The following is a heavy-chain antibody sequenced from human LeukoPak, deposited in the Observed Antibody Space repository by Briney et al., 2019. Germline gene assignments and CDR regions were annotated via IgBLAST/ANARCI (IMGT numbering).Heavy chain of an antibody. V-gene: IGHV1-2*02. CDR2: INPNSGGT. CDR3: ARGASQRYPVDY. J-gene: IGHJ4*02. D-gene: IGHD3-9*01. CDR1: GYTFTGYY. Sequence: ASVKVSCKASGYTFTGYYMHWVRQAPGQGLEWMGWINPNSGGTNYAQKFQGRVTMTTDTSTSTAYMELRSLRSDDTAVYYCARGASQRYPVDYWGQGTLVTVSS.